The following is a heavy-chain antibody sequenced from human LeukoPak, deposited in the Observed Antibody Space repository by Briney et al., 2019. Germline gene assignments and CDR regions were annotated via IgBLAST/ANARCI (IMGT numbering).Heavy chain of an antibody. CDR3: ASSPLRAVGATTGTYFDY. CDR2: ISANNGDT. V-gene: IGHV1-18*01. CDR1: GYTFTSYG. J-gene: IGHJ4*02. D-gene: IGHD1-26*01. Sequence: GASVKVSCTASGYTFTSYGISWVQQAPGQGLEWVGWISANNGDTDYAQKFQARVTMTTDTSTSTAYMELRSLRSDDTAVYYCASSPLRAVGATTGTYFDYWGQGTLVTVSS.